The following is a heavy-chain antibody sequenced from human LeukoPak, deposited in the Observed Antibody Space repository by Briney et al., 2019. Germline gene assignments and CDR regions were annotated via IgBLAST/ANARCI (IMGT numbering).Heavy chain of an antibody. CDR2: IYYSGST. D-gene: IGHD3-10*01. CDR3: ARGGNYDYYYMDV. CDR1: GGSISSYY. V-gene: IGHV4-59*01. Sequence: SETLSLTCTVSGGSISSYYWSWIRQPPGKGLEWIGYIYYSGSTNYNPSLKSRVTISVDTSKNQFSLKLSSVTAADTAVYYCARGGNYDYYYMDVWGKGTTVTVSS. J-gene: IGHJ6*03.